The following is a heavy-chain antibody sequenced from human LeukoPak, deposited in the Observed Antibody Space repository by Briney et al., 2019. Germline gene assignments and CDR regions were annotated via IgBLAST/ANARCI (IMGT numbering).Heavy chain of an antibody. J-gene: IGHJ5*02. D-gene: IGHD6-6*01. Sequence: SVKVSCKASGGTFSSYAITWVRQAPGQGLEWMGGIIPIFGTANYAEKFQGRVTITTDESTSKAYMELSSLRSEDTAVYYCARDNLIAARGSLGWFDPWGQGTLVTVSS. CDR1: GGTFSSYA. V-gene: IGHV1-69*05. CDR3: ARDNLIAARGSLGWFDP. CDR2: IIPIFGTA.